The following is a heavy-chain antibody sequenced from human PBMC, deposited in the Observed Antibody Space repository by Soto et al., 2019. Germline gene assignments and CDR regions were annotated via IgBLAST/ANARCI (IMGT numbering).Heavy chain of an antibody. Sequence: SETLSLTCAVYGGSFSGYYWSWIRQPPGKGLEWIGEINHSGSTNYNPSLKSRVSISVDTSKNQFSLKLSSVTAADTAVYYCARGRIRRGGSGSPFDPWGQGTLVTVSS. CDR2: INHSGST. CDR1: GGSFSGYY. D-gene: IGHD3-10*01. CDR3: ARGRIRRGGSGSPFDP. J-gene: IGHJ5*02. V-gene: IGHV4-34*01.